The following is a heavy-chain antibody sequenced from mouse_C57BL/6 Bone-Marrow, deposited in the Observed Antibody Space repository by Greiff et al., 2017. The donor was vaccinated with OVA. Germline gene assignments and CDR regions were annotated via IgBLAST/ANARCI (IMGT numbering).Heavy chain of an antibody. V-gene: IGHV1-81*01. CDR3: ARAYYYGSRYYAMDY. Sequence: QVQLQQSGAELARPGASVKLSCKASGYTFTSYGISWVKQRTGQGLEWIGEIYPRSGNTYYNEKFKGKATLTADKSSSTAYMELRSLTSEDSAVYFCARAYYYGSRYYAMDYWGQGTSVTVSS. D-gene: IGHD1-1*01. CDR1: GYTFTSYG. J-gene: IGHJ4*01. CDR2: IYPRSGNT.